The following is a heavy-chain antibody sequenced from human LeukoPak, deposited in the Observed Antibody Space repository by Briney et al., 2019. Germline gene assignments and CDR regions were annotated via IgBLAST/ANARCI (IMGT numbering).Heavy chain of an antibody. CDR3: ARDIVVVPAALGWVGWFDP. CDR1: GYTFTSYD. V-gene: IGHV1-18*01. D-gene: IGHD2-2*01. CDR2: ISAYNGNT. J-gene: IGHJ5*02. Sequence: ASVKVSCKASGYTFTSYDINWVRQAPGQGLEWMGWISAYNGNTNYAQKLQGRVTMTTDTSTSTAYMELRSLRSDDTAVYYCARDIVVVPAALGWVGWFDPWGQGTLVTVSS.